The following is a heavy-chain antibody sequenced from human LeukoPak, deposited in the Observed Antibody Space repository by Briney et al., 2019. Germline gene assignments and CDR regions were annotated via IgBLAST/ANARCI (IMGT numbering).Heavy chain of an antibody. J-gene: IGHJ4*02. CDR1: GGSISSYY. Sequence: SETLSLTCTVSGGSISSYYWSWIRQPAGKGLEWIGRVYTSGSTHYNPSLKSRVTMSVDTSKNQFSLKLSSVTAADTAVYYCARSKGTGDYFDYWGQGTLVTVSS. V-gene: IGHV4-4*07. CDR3: ARSKGTGDYFDY. D-gene: IGHD7-27*01. CDR2: VYTSGST.